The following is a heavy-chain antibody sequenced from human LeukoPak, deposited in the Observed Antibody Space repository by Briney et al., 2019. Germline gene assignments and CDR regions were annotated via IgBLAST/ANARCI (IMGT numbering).Heavy chain of an antibody. J-gene: IGHJ6*02. CDR3: AKDWRWETPCYGMNV. Sequence: GRSLRLSCAASGFTFSNYGMHWVRQAPGKGLEWVALISYDGSNKYYAESVKGRFTISRDNSKNTLYLQMNSLRAEDTAVYYCAKDWRWETPCYGMNVWGQGTTVTVSS. V-gene: IGHV3-30*18. CDR1: GFTFSNYG. D-gene: IGHD1-26*01. CDR2: ISYDGSNK.